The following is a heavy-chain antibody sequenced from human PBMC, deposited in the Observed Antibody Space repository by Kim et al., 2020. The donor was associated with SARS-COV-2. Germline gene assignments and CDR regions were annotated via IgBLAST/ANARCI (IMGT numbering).Heavy chain of an antibody. D-gene: IGHD1-26*01. V-gene: IGHV3-9*01. CDR1: GFTFDDYA. Sequence: GGSLRLSCAASGFTFDDYAMHWVRQAPGKGLEWVSGISWNSGSIGYADSVKGRFTISRDNAKNSLYLQMNSLRAEDTALYYCAKDSGSRWESGHHFDYWGQGTLVTVSS. J-gene: IGHJ4*02. CDR3: AKDSGSRWESGHHFDY. CDR2: ISWNSGSI.